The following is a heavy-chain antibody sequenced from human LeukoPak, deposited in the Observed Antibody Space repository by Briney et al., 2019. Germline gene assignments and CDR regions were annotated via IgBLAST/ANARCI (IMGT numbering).Heavy chain of an antibody. D-gene: IGHD6-19*01. CDR3: ARGKPIAVAGTRWFDP. J-gene: IGHJ5*02. V-gene: IGHV1-8*01. Sequence: GASVKVSCKASGYTFTSYDINWVRQATGQGLEWMGWMNPNSGNTGYAQKFQGRVTMTRNTSISTAYMELSSLRSEDTAVYYCARGKPIAVAGTRWFDPWGQVTLVTVSS. CDR1: GYTFTSYD. CDR2: MNPNSGNT.